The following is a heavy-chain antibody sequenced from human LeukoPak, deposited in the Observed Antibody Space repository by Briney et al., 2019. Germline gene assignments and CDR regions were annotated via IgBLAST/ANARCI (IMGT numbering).Heavy chain of an antibody. J-gene: IGHJ3*02. V-gene: IGHV3-11*01. Sequence: GGSLRLSCAASGFTFSDYYMSWIRQAPGKGLEWVSYISSSGSIIYYADSVKGRFTISRDNAKKSVYLQMNSLRAEDTDVYYCARQSDPGAFDIWGQGTMVTVSS. CDR1: GFTFSDYY. CDR2: ISSSGSII. CDR3: ARQSDPGAFDI. D-gene: IGHD7-27*01.